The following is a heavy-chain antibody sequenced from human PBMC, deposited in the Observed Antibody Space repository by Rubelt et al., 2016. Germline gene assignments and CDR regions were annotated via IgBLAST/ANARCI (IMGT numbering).Heavy chain of an antibody. J-gene: IGHJ4*02. CDR2: INPNSGDP. D-gene: IGHD1-7*01. V-gene: IGHV1-2*02. CDR1: GYTFTDYY. CDR3: VRENWYYDN. Sequence: QVQLVQSGAEVKEPGASVKISCKASGYTFTDYYIHWLRQAPGDGLEWRAGINPNSGDPTYAQKLLGIDTGTRDKSITPAYMEVSRLRSDDTAVYYCVRENWYYDNWGQGTLVTVSS.